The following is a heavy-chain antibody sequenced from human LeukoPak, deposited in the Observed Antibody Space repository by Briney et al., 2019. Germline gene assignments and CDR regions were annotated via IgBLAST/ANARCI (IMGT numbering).Heavy chain of an antibody. V-gene: IGHV4-34*01. CDR1: GGSFSGYY. CDR3: ASTGCSGGSCNDY. CDR2: INHSGST. J-gene: IGHJ4*02. Sequence: PSETLSLTCAVYGGSFSGYYWSWIRQPPGKGLEWIGEINHSGSTNYNPSLKSRVTISVDTSKNQFSLKLSSVTAADTAVYYCASTGCSGGSCNDYWGRGTLVTVSS. D-gene: IGHD2-15*01.